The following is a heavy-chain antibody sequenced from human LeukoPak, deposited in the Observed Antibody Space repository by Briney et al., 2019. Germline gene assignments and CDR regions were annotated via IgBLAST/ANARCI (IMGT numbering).Heavy chain of an antibody. Sequence: GGSLRLSCAASGFTFSSYDMHWVRQATGKGLEWVSAIGTAGDTYYPGSVKGRFTISRENAKNSLYLQMNSLRAEDTAVYYCAGSAARRDAFDIWGQGTMVTVSS. J-gene: IGHJ3*02. V-gene: IGHV3-13*01. CDR2: IGTAGDT. CDR3: AGSAARRDAFDI. D-gene: IGHD6-6*01. CDR1: GFTFSSYD.